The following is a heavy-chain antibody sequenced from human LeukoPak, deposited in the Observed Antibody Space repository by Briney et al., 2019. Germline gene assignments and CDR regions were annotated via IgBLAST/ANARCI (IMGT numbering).Heavy chain of an antibody. Sequence: PSETVSLTCAVSGQSFSVRYWSWIRQPPGRGREWSVEINHRGSTNYSPSLKRRVNISVDTSKNQFYLKLSSVTAADTAVYYCARVIFRVAATNHFDYWRQGTLVTVSS. CDR1: GQSFSVRY. CDR2: INHRGST. D-gene: IGHD2-15*01. CDR3: ARVIFRVAATNHFDY. V-gene: IGHV4-34*01. J-gene: IGHJ4*02.